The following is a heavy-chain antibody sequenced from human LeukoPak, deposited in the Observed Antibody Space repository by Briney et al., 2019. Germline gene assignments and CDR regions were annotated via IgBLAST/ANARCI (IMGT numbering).Heavy chain of an antibody. V-gene: IGHV4-30-2*01. Sequence: SQTLSLTCAVSGGSISSGGYSWSWIRQPPGKGLEWIGYIYHSGSTYYNPSLKSRVTISVDRSKNQFSLKLSSVTAADTAVYYCAREFSSPNWFDPWGQGTLVTVSS. CDR3: AREFSSPNWFDP. D-gene: IGHD6-13*01. CDR2: IYHSGST. CDR1: GGSISSGGYS. J-gene: IGHJ5*02.